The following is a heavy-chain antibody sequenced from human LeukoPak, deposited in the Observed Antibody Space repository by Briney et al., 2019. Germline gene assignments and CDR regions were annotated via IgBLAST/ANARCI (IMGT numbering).Heavy chain of an antibody. V-gene: IGHV1-18*01. J-gene: IGHJ5*02. CDR1: GHTFTSYG. CDR3: ARVPPSYNWFDP. D-gene: IGHD1-26*01. CDR2: ISAYNGNT. Sequence: ASVKVSCKASGHTFTSYGISWVRQAPGQGLEWMGWISAYNGNTNYAQKLQGRVTMTTDTSTSTAYMELRSLRSDDTAVYYCARVPPSYNWFDPWGQGTLVTVSS.